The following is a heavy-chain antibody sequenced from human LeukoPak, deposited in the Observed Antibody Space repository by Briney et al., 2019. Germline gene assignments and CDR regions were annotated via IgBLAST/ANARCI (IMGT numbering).Heavy chain of an antibody. Sequence: PSETLSLTCTVSGASISSYYWSWIRQPAGKGLEWVGRMYISGRTNYNPSLKSRVTMSVDTSKNQFSLKLSSVTAADTAVYYCARENHDSSRVRWFDPWGQGTLVTVSS. J-gene: IGHJ5*02. CDR3: ARENHDSSRVRWFDP. V-gene: IGHV4-4*07. D-gene: IGHD3-22*01. CDR1: GASISSYY. CDR2: MYISGRT.